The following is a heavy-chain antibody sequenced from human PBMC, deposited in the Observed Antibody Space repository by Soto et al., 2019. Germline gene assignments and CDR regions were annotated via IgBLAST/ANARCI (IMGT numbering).Heavy chain of an antibody. D-gene: IGHD3-10*01. Sequence: QVPLVQSGAEVKKPGASVKVSCKASGYTFTNYDINWVRQATGQGLEWMGWMNPKSGNTGFAQNFQGRVTMTRDTSISTAYMELSSLRSEDTAVYYCARGGGPRWFGESAPKWFGPWGQGTLVTVSS. CDR2: MNPKSGNT. J-gene: IGHJ5*02. CDR1: GYTFTNYD. CDR3: ARGGGPRWFGESAPKWFGP. V-gene: IGHV1-8*01.